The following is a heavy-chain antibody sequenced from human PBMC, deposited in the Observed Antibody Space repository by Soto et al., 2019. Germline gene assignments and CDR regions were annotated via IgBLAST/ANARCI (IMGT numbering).Heavy chain of an antibody. CDR2: INPDGSEK. D-gene: IGHD3-16*01. CDR3: ARVGAQGDAFDI. V-gene: IGHV3-7*03. Sequence: PGGSLRLSCAASGFIFSRNWMSWVRQAPEKGLERVANINPDGSEKYYVGSVKGRFTVSRDNAKNSLHLQMNSLRVEDTAVYYCARVGAQGDAFDIWGQETLVTVSS. J-gene: IGHJ3*02. CDR1: GFIFSRNW.